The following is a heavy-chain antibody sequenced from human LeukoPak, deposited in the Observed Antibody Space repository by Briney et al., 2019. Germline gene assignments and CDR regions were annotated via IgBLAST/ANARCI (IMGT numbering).Heavy chain of an antibody. CDR1: GYTFGSYH. Sequence: ASVKVSCTASGYTFGSYHLHWVRQAPGQGLEWMGIINPSGGSTSYAQKFQGRVTMTRDTSTSTVYMELSSLRSEDTAVYYCARVGSSTWYESDYWGQGTLVTVSS. D-gene: IGHD6-13*01. J-gene: IGHJ4*02. CDR3: ARVGSSTWYESDY. V-gene: IGHV1-46*01. CDR2: INPSGGST.